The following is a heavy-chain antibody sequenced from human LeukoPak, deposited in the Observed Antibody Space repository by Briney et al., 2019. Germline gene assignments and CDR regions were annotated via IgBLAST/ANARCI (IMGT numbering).Heavy chain of an antibody. J-gene: IGHJ4*02. V-gene: IGHV4-34*01. D-gene: IGHD6-6*01. Sequence: SETLSLTCAVYGGSFSGYYWSWIRQPPGKGLEWIGEINHSGSTNYNPSLKSRVTISVDTSKNQFSLKLSSVTAADTAVYCCARGAYSSSPQWWARRRPNSFFDYWGQGTLVTVSS. CDR1: GGSFSGYY. CDR2: INHSGST. CDR3: ARGAYSSSPQWWARRRPNSFFDY.